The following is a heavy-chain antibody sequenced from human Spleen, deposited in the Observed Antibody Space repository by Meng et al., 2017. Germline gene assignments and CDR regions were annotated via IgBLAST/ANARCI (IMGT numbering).Heavy chain of an antibody. V-gene: IGHV4-4*02. CDR3: VRHAGGTSKFGP. Sequence: QVQLRESGPALVKPSETLSLTCAVSGDSITNHNWWAWVRQPPGKGLEWIGEIPHRGSSAYNPSLKSRVSMSIDKSRNQFSLNLNSVTAADTAVYYCVRHAGGTSKFGPWGQGTLVTVSS. J-gene: IGHJ5*02. CDR1: GDSITNHNW. CDR2: IPHRGSS. D-gene: IGHD4-23*01.